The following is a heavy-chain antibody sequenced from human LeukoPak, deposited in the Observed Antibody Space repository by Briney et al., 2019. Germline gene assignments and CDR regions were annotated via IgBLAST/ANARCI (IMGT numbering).Heavy chain of an antibody. CDR3: VRNFQHGGYLP. CDR2: IHPSGST. CDR1: GFTFSSYW. D-gene: IGHD5-12*01. Sequence: PGGSLRLSCAASGFTFSSYWMSWIRQPAGKGLEWIGRIHPSGSTNYNPSLKSRVTMSVDTSRNQFSLKLSSVTAADTAVYYCVRNFQHGGYLPWGQGTLVTVSS. V-gene: IGHV4-4*07. J-gene: IGHJ5*02.